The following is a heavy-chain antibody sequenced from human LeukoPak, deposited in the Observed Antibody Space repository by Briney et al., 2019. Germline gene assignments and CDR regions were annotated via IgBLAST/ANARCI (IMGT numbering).Heavy chain of an antibody. CDR1: GYTLTELS. Sequence: ASVKVSCKVSGYTLTELSMHWVRQTPGKGLEWMGGFDSEDGETVYAQKFQGRVTMTEDTSTDTAYMELSSLRSEDTAVYYCATASVRNDGYYFDYWGQGTLVTVSS. CDR2: FDSEDGET. CDR3: ATASVRNDGYYFDY. J-gene: IGHJ4*02. D-gene: IGHD1-1*01. V-gene: IGHV1-24*01.